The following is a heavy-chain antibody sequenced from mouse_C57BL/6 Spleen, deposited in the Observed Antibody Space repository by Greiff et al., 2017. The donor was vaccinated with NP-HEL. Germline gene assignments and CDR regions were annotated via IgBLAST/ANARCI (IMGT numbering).Heavy chain of an antibody. V-gene: IGHV5-4*01. Sequence: EVKVEESGGGLVKPGGSLKLSCAASGFTFSSYAMSWVRQTPEKRLEWVATISDGGSYTYYPDNVKGRFTISRDNAKNNLYLQMSHLKSEDTAMYYCARERVWFAYWGQGTLVTVSA. CDR2: ISDGGSYT. CDR1: GFTFSSYA. J-gene: IGHJ3*01. CDR3: ARERVWFAY.